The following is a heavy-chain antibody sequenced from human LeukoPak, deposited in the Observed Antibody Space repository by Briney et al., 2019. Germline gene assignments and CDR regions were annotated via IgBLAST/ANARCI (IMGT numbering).Heavy chain of an antibody. J-gene: IGHJ4*02. CDR2: ISPGDSDT. Sequence: GESLKISCKGSGYSFTSYWIGWVRQMPGKGLEWMGIISPGDSDTRYSPSFQGQVTISADKSISTTYLQWSCLKASDTAMYYCARLESSGYYYVHYWGQGTLVTVSS. CDR3: ARLESSGYYYVHY. CDR1: GYSFTSYW. V-gene: IGHV5-51*01. D-gene: IGHD3-22*01.